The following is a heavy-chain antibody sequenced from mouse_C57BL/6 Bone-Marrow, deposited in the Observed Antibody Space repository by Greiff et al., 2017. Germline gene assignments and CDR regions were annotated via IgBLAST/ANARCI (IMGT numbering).Heavy chain of an antibody. CDR3: ARQATLPFYAMDY. CDR1: GFTFSSYG. D-gene: IGHD2-10*01. V-gene: IGHV5-6*01. Sequence: EVMLVESGGDLVKPGGSLKLSCAASGFTFSSYGMSWVRQTPDKRLEWVATISSGGSYTYYPDSVKGRFTISRDNAKNTLYLQMSSLKSEDTAMYYCARQATLPFYAMDYWGQGTSVTVSS. CDR2: ISSGGSYT. J-gene: IGHJ4*01.